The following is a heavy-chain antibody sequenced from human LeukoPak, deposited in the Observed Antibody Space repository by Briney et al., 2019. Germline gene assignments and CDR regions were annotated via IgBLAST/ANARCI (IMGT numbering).Heavy chain of an antibody. J-gene: IGHJ4*02. CDR3: ARGRSSYGN. CDR2: IYDSGNT. V-gene: IGHV4-59*12. CDR1: GGSIRSYY. D-gene: IGHD5-18*01. Sequence: PSETLSLTCTVSGGSIRSYYWSWIRQPPGKGLEWIGYIYDSGNTNYNPSLKSRVTISVDTSKNQFSLKLSSVTAADTAVYYCARGRSSYGNWGQGTLVTVSS.